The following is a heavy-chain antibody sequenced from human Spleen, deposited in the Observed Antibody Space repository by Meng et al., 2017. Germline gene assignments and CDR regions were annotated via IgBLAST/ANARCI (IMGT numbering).Heavy chain of an antibody. V-gene: IGHV4-34*01. CDR2: INHSGST. D-gene: IGHD4-11*01. CDR3: ARGPTTMAHDFDY. J-gene: IGHJ4*02. Sequence: HVPLQQWGPGLLKPSETLSLTCVVSGGSFSDYYWSWIRQPPGKGLEWIGEINHSGSTNYNPSLESRATISVDTSQNNLSLKLSSVTAADSAVYYCARGPTTMAHDFDYWGQGTLVTVSS. CDR1: GGSFSDYY.